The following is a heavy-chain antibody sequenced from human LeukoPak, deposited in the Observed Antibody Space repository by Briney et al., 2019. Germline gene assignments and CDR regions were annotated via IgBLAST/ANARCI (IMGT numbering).Heavy chain of an antibody. D-gene: IGHD5-24*01. CDR1: GGTFSSYA. CDR2: IIPIFGTA. CDR3: AREDRDGYNLVGGLGY. Sequence: SVKVSCKASGGTFSSYAISWVRQAPGQGLEWMGGIIPIFGTANYAQKFQGRVTITTDESTSTAYMELSSLRSEDAAVYYCAREDRDGYNLVGGLGYWGQGTLVTVSS. J-gene: IGHJ4*02. V-gene: IGHV1-69*05.